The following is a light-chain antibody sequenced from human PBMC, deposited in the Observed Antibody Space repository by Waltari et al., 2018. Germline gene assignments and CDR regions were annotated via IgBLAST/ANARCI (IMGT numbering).Light chain of an antibody. Sequence: VLTQSPATLSLSPGDRATLSCRASQSVNNYLAWYQHKPGQTPMLLIYGVSNRATGIPARFSGSRSGTDFTLTISSLEPEDFAVYYCQQRSNWPPSITCGQGTRLEIK. V-gene: IGKV3-11*01. CDR3: QQRSNWPPSIT. J-gene: IGKJ5*01. CDR1: QSVNNY. CDR2: GVS.